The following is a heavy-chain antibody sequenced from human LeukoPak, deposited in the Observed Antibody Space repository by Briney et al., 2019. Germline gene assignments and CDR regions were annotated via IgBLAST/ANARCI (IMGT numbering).Heavy chain of an antibody. CDR1: GFTFGSYW. D-gene: IGHD3-10*02. Sequence: PGGSLRLSCAASGFTFGSYWMSWVRQAPGKGREWVANIKQDGSEKYYVDSVKGRFTISRDNAKNSLYLQMNSLRAEDTAVYYCAELGITMIGGVWGKGTTVTISS. CDR3: AELGITMIGGV. V-gene: IGHV3-7*01. CDR2: IKQDGSEK. J-gene: IGHJ6*04.